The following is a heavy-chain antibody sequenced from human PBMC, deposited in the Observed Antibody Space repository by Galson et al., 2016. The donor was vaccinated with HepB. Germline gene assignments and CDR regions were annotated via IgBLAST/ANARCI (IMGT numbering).Heavy chain of an antibody. V-gene: IGHV1-69*13. D-gene: IGHD2-2*01. CDR1: GGTFSNYP. CDR2: IIPMFGTT. Sequence: SVKVSCKASGGTFSNYPITWVRQAPGQGLEWMGGIIPMFGTTSYAQKFRGRVTITADESTSTAYLELSSLRSEDTAVYYCARPTAIGRYCSGTTCYGEASYYYYGMDVWGQGTTVTVSS. CDR3: ARPTAIGRYCSGTTCYGEASYYYYGMDV. J-gene: IGHJ6*02.